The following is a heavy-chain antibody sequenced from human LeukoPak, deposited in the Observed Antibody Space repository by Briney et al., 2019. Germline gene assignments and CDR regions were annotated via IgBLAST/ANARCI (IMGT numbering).Heavy chain of an antibody. CDR1: GGSISSYY. Sequence: SETLSLTCTVSGGSISSYYWSWIRQPPGKGLEWIGYIYYSGSTYYNPSLKSRVTISVDTSKNQFSLKLSSVTAADTAVYYCARADVDIVATIIDYWGQGTLVTVSS. CDR2: IYYSGST. CDR3: ARADVDIVATIIDY. J-gene: IGHJ4*02. D-gene: IGHD5-12*01. V-gene: IGHV4-59*08.